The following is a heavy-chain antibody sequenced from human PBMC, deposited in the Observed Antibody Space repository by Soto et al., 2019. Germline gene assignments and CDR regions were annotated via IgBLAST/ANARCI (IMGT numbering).Heavy chain of an antibody. CDR1: GFTFSSYA. D-gene: IGHD5-18*01. CDR3: AKGGGIQLWSRDYYYGMAV. Sequence: GGSLRLSCAASGFTFSSYAMSWVRQAPGKGLEWVSAISGSGGSTYYADSVKGRFTISRDNSKNTLYLQMNSLRAEDTAVYYCAKGGGIQLWSRDYYYGMAVWGQGTTVTVSS. V-gene: IGHV3-23*01. J-gene: IGHJ6*02. CDR2: ISGSGGST.